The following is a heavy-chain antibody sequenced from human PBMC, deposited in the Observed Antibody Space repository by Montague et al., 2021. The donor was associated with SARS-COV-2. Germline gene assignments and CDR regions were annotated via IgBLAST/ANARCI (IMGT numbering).Heavy chain of an antibody. Sequence: SETLSLTCTVSGGSISSRNSYGGWVRQSPGKGLEWIGTISYSGKTYHNPSLGSRVTMSVDTSKSQSSLKLASVTAADTAVYYCARHADWMVWTGELTELEYWGKGTLVTVSS. CDR3: ARHADWMVWTGELTELEY. V-gene: IGHV4-39*01. CDR1: GGSISSRNSY. CDR2: ISYSGKT. D-gene: IGHD1-1*01. J-gene: IGHJ4*02.